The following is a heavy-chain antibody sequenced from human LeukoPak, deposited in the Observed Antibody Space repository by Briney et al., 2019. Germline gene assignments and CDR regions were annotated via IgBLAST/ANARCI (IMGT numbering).Heavy chain of an antibody. D-gene: IGHD3-3*01. CDR1: GYTFTGYY. V-gene: IGHV1-2*02. CDR2: INPNSGGT. J-gene: IGHJ3*02. CDR3: ARGRRSGNAYDAFDI. Sequence: ASVKVSCKASGYTFTGYYMHWARQAPGQGLEWMGWINPNSGGTNYAQKFQGRVTMTRDTSISTAYMELSRLRSDDTAVYYCARGRRSGNAYDAFDIWGQGTMVTVSS.